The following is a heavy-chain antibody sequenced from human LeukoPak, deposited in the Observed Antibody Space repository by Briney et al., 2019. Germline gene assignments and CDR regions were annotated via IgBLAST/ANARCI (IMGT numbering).Heavy chain of an antibody. J-gene: IGHJ6*03. V-gene: IGHV3-30*02. CDR3: AKDSNYNLYYYMDV. D-gene: IGHD4-11*01. CDR1: GFAFSSYG. Sequence: GRSLRLSCAASGFAFSSYGMHWGRQAPGKGLEWVAFIRYDGSNKYYADSVKGRFTISRDNSKNTLYLQMNSLRAEDTAVYYCAKDSNYNLYYYMDVWGKGTTVTVSS. CDR2: IRYDGSNK.